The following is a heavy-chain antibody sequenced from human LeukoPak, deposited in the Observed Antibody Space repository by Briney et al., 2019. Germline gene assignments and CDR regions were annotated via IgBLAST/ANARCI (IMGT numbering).Heavy chain of an antibody. CDR3: AKAGYSSSWRNDY. CDR2: ITSDGYNT. D-gene: IGHD6-13*01. Sequence: PGGSLRLSCAASGFAFSTFIMNWVRQAPGKGLEWVSAITSDGYNTHYADSVKGRFTIFRDNSKNTLYLQMNSLRAEDTAVYYCAKAGYSSSWRNDYWGQGTLVTVSS. V-gene: IGHV3-23*01. J-gene: IGHJ4*02. CDR1: GFAFSTFI.